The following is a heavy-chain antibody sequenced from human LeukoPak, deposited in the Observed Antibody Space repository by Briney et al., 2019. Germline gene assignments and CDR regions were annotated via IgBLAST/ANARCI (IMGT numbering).Heavy chain of an antibody. CDR2: INHLGSA. V-gene: IGHV4-38-2*02. CDR3: AREDGSSGYDDF. CDR1: GYSITSTSF. Sequence: SETLSLTCSVSGYSITSTSFWAWIRQNPGKGLEWIGSINHLGSAYYNPSLESRVTISVDTSKNHFSLNLKSVSAADTAVYYCAREDGSSGYDDFWGQGTLVTVSS. D-gene: IGHD5-12*01. J-gene: IGHJ4*02.